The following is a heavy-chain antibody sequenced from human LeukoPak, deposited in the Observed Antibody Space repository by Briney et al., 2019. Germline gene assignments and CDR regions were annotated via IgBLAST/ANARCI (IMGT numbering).Heavy chain of an antibody. V-gene: IGHV3-21*01. CDR2: ISSSSSYI. J-gene: IGHJ4*02. Sequence: GGSLRLSCAASGFTFSSYSMNLVRQAPGKGLEWVSSISSSSSYIYYADSVKGRFTISRDNAKNSLYLQMNSLRAEDTAVYYCARDGPRYCSSTSCYVDYWGQGTLVTVSS. D-gene: IGHD2-2*01. CDR3: ARDGPRYCSSTSCYVDY. CDR1: GFTFSSYS.